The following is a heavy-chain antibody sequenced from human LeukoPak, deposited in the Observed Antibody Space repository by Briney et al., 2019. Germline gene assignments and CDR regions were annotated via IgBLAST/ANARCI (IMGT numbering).Heavy chain of an antibody. Sequence: GGSLRLSCGASGFTFSSYGMHWVRQAPGKGLEWVAFIRYDGSNKYYADSVKGRFTISRDNSKNTLYLQMNSLRAEDTAVYYCAKGYSGYVGIDYWGQGTLVTVSS. CDR3: AKGYSGYVGIDY. D-gene: IGHD5-12*01. V-gene: IGHV3-30*02. CDR1: GFTFSSYG. CDR2: IRYDGSNK. J-gene: IGHJ4*02.